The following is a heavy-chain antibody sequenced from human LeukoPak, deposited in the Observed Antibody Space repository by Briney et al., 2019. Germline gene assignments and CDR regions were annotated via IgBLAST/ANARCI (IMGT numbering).Heavy chain of an antibody. Sequence: ASVQVSCKASGYTFTRYYMHWVRQAPGQGLEWMGIINPSGGSTSYAQKFQGRVTMTRDMSTSTVYMELSSLRSEDTAVYYCARDYYDSRGYSLRVYWGQETHVTVSS. D-gene: IGHD3-22*01. J-gene: IGHJ4*02. CDR1: GYTFTRYY. V-gene: IGHV1-46*01. CDR3: ARDYYDSRGYSLRVY. CDR2: INPSGGST.